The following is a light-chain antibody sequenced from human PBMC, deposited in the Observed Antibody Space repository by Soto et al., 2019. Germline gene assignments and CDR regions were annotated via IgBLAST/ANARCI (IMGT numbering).Light chain of an antibody. J-gene: IGKJ2*01. CDR1: QAITNW. CDR3: QQYNSYWYT. V-gene: IGKV1-5*01. Sequence: DIQMTQSPSTLSASVGDRVTITCRASQAITNWLAWYQQKPGEAPKLLIYDASVLESGVPSRFSGSRSGTEFTLTISNLQPDDFATYYCQQYNSYWYTFGQGTKVDIK. CDR2: DAS.